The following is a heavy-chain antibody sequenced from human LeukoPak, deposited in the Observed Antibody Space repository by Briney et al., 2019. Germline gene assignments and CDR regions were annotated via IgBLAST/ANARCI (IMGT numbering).Heavy chain of an antibody. D-gene: IGHD1-14*01. CDR3: ATGQGHGMDV. V-gene: IGHV3-74*01. CDR2: INSDGSST. CDR1: GFTISSSW. J-gene: IGHJ6*02. Sequence: PGGSLRLSCAASGFTISSSWKHWVRQAPGQGLVWVSRINSDGSSTSYADSVKGRFTISRDNAKNTLYLQMNSLRAEDTAVYYCATGQGHGMDVWGQGTTVTVSS.